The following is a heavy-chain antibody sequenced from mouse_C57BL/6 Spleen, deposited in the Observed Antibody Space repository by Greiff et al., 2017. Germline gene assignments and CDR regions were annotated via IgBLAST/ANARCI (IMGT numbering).Heavy chain of an antibody. V-gene: IGHV1-81*01. J-gene: IGHJ3*01. D-gene: IGHD3-2*02. Sequence: VQLQESGAELARPGASVKLSCKASGYTFTSYGISWVKQRTGQGLEWIGEIYPRSGNTYYNEKFKGKATLTADKSSSTAYMELRSLTSEDSAVYFCARSDETAQATWFAYWGQGTLVTVSA. CDR2: IYPRSGNT. CDR3: ARSDETAQATWFAY. CDR1: GYTFTSYG.